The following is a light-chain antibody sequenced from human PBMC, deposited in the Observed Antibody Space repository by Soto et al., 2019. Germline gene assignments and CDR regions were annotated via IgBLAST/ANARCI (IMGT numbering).Light chain of an antibody. V-gene: IGKV3D-20*01. J-gene: IGKJ5*01. CDR3: QQYGSSIT. CDR1: QSVRSSY. Sequence: EIVLTQSPATLSLSPGERATLSCGASQSVRSSYLAWYQQKPGLAPRLLIYDASSRATGIPDRFSGSGSGTDFTLTISILEPEDFAVYYCQQYGSSITFGQGTRLEIK. CDR2: DAS.